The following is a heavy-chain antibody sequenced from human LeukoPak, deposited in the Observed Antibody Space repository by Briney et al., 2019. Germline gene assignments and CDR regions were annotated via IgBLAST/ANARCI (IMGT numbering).Heavy chain of an antibody. D-gene: IGHD4-17*01. CDR3: AGYYGVSISRSDAFDI. CDR2: IYYSGST. J-gene: IGHJ3*02. CDR1: GGSISSSSYY. V-gene: IGHV4-39*07. Sequence: PSETLSLTCTVSGGSISSSSYYWGWIRQPPGKGLEWIGSIYYSGSTYYNPSLKSRVTISVDTSKNQFSLKLSSVTAADTAVYYCAGYYGVSISRSDAFDIWGQGTMVTVSS.